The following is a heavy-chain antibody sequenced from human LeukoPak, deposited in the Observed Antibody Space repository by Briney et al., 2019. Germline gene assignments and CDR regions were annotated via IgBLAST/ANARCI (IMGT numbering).Heavy chain of an antibody. J-gene: IGHJ4*02. CDR2: ISGSGGST. D-gene: IGHD3-10*01. Sequence: GGSLRLSCAASGFSFSSYAMSWVRQAPGKGLEWVSAISGSGGSTYYADSVKGRFTISRDNSKNTLYLQMNSLRAEDTAVYYCAKDPATGRITMVRGDDSDYWGQGTLVTVSS. CDR3: AKDPATGRITMVRGDDSDY. CDR1: GFSFSSYA. V-gene: IGHV3-23*01.